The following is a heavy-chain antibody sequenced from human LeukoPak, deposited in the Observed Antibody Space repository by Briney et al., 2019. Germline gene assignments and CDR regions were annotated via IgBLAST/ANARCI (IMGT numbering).Heavy chain of an antibody. CDR3: ARGRVGYSSGWYDY. CDR2: ISSSGSTI. J-gene: IGHJ4*02. D-gene: IGHD6-19*01. Sequence: GGSLRLSCAASGFTFSSYEMNWVRQAPGKGLEWVSYISSSGSTIYYADSVKGRFTISRDNAKNSLYLQMNSLRAEDTAVYYCARGRVGYSSGWYDYWGQGTLVTVSS. V-gene: IGHV3-48*03. CDR1: GFTFSSYE.